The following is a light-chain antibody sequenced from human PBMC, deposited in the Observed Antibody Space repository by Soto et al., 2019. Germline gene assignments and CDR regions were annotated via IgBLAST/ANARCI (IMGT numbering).Light chain of an antibody. CDR3: QQYGSSPGT. CDR2: GVS. Sequence: EIVLTQSPGTLSLSPGEGATLSCRASQSIVANYLAWYQQKPGQSPRLLIYGVSSRATGIPDRFSGSGARTDFTLTINRLDPEDSAVYYRQQYGSSPGTFGQGTKVEIK. J-gene: IGKJ1*01. V-gene: IGKV3-20*01. CDR1: QSIVANY.